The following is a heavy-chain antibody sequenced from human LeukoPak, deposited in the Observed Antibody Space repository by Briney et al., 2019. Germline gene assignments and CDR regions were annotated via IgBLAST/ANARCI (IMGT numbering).Heavy chain of an antibody. CDR2: ISSSSRTI. D-gene: IGHD1-1*01. J-gene: IGHJ6*03. V-gene: IGHV3-48*01. CDR1: GFTFSSYS. Sequence: PGGSLRLSCAASGFTFSSYSMNWVRQAPGKGLEWVSYISSSSRTIYYADFVKGRFTISRDNAKNSLYLQMNSLRAEDTAVYYCARDRRTRGYYYYMDVWGKGTTVIVSS. CDR3: ARDRRTRGYYYYMDV.